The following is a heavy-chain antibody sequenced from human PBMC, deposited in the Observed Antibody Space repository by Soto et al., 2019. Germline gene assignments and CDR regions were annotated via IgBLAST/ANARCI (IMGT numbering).Heavy chain of an antibody. CDR3: ACHPRLYGVPKWFDD. CDR2: IDPSDYYT. CDR1: GYSFTSYW. Sequence: GESLKISCKGYGYSFTSYWISWVRQMPGKGLEWMGRIDPSDYYTNYSPSFQGHVTISADKSISTAYLQWISLKASYTAMYYCACHPRLYGVPKWFDDWGQGTLVTVSS. D-gene: IGHD2-8*01. V-gene: IGHV5-10-1*01. J-gene: IGHJ4*02.